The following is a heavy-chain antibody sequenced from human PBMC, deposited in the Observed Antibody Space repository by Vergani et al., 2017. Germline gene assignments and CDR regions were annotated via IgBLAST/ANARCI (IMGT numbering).Heavy chain of an antibody. D-gene: IGHD3-16*01. Sequence: QVQLVQSGAEVKKPGASVKVSCKASGYTFTGYYMHWVRQAPGQGLEWMGWINPNSGGTKYAQRFQGRVSLTRDTSITTAFMELSSLRSDDTAMYYCTSFPTETSEYYDSTGYYHRFFEKWGQGTLVTVSS. V-gene: IGHV1-2*02. CDR3: TSFPTETSEYYDSTGYYHRFFEK. CDR1: GYTFTGYY. J-gene: IGHJ4*02. CDR2: INPNSGGT.